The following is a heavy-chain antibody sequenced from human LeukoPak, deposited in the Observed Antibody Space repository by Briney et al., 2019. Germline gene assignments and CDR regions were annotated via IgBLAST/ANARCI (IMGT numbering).Heavy chain of an antibody. CDR1: GFTFDNYA. CDR3: AKDLRRYYYDSSGYDDY. V-gene: IGHV3-23*01. Sequence: GGSLRLFCAASGFTFDNYAMSWVRQAPGKGLEWVSGVSDGAGRTSYADSVKGRFTISRDNSKNTLFLQMNSLRAEDTAVYYCAKDLRRYYYDSSGYDDYWGQGTRVTVSS. J-gene: IGHJ4*02. CDR2: VSDGAGRT. D-gene: IGHD3-22*01.